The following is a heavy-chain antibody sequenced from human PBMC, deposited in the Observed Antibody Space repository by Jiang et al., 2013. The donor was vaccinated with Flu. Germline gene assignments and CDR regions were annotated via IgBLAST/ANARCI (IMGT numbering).Heavy chain of an antibody. CDR3: ARSRGINLAAGLLGHFDL. J-gene: IGHJ2*01. V-gene: IGHV3-13*01. CDR1: GFIFSDYD. CDR2: IGTVDDK. Sequence: VQLVESGGGLVQPGGSLRLSCTASGFIFSDYDMHWVRQVPGKGLEWVSGIGTVDDKYYSGSVRGRFTLSRENATNSLYLQMNTLRAGDTAVYYCARSRGINLAAGLLGHFDLWGLAPWSLSPQ. D-gene: IGHD2-15*01.